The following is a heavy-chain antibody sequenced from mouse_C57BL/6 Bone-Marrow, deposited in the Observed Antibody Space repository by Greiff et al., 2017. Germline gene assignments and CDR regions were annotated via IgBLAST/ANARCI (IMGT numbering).Heavy chain of an antibody. Sequence: EVKLVESGGGLVQPGGSMKLSCAASGFTFSDAWMDWVRQSPEKGLEWVAEIRNKANNHATYYAESVKGRFTISRDDSKSSVYLQMNSLRAEDTGIYYCTRGGYDYDTFAYWGQGTLVTVSA. CDR3: TRGGYDYDTFAY. CDR2: IRNKANNHAT. J-gene: IGHJ3*01. V-gene: IGHV6-6*01. D-gene: IGHD2-4*01. CDR1: GFTFSDAW.